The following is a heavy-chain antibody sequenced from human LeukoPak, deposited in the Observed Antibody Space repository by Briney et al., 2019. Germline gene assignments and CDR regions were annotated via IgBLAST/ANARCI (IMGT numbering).Heavy chain of an antibody. Sequence: PSETLSLTCTVSGGSISSSSYYWGWIRQPPGKGLEWIGSIYYSGSTYYNPSLKSRVTISVDTSKNQFSLKLSSVTAADTAVYYCARHVSTIGESFFDCWGQGTLVTVSS. V-gene: IGHV4-39*01. CDR2: IYYSGST. CDR3: ARHVSTIGESFFDC. CDR1: GGSISSSSYY. J-gene: IGHJ4*02. D-gene: IGHD2/OR15-2a*01.